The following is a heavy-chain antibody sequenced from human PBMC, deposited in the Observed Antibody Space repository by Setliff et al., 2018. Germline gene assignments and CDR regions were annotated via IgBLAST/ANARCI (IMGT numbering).Heavy chain of an antibody. CDR1: GYSFTTHY. CDR3: ARHSGRYYVPGTFDS. J-gene: IGHJ4*02. Sequence: GASVKVSCKTFGYSFTTHYIHWVRQAPGQGLEWMGIINPSGGNTKSVENLQGRLTMTRDTSTSTVYMELSSLRSDDTAIYFCARHSGRYYVPGTFDSWGQGTLVTVSS. D-gene: IGHD1-26*01. CDR2: INPSGGNT. V-gene: IGHV1-46*04.